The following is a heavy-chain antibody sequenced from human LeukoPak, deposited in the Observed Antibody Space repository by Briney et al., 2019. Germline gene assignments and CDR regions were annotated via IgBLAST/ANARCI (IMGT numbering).Heavy chain of an antibody. V-gene: IGHV4-59*01. CDR1: GDSISRDF. D-gene: IGHD3-22*01. CDR3: ARSPSGYRFDS. CDR2: IYDSGST. Sequence: SETLSLTCTVSGDSISRDFWSWIRQPPGKGLEWIGYIYDSGSTNYNPSLKSRVTMSIDTSKNQFSLRLTSVTAADTAVYYCARSPSGYRFDSWGQGTLVTVSS. J-gene: IGHJ4*02.